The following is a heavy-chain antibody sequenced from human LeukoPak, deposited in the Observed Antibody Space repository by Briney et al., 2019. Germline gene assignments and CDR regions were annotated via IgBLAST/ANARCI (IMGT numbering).Heavy chain of an antibody. CDR1: GFTFSSNG. V-gene: IGHV3-30*03. Sequence: GGSLRLSCEASGFTFSSNGIHWVRQAPGKGLEWVAVISYDGSNKYYADSVKGRFTISRDNSKNTLYLQMNSLRVEDAAVYYCARAPVTSCRGAYCYPFDYWGQGTLVTVSS. J-gene: IGHJ4*02. D-gene: IGHD2-21*01. CDR3: ARAPVTSCRGAYCYPFDY. CDR2: ISYDGSNK.